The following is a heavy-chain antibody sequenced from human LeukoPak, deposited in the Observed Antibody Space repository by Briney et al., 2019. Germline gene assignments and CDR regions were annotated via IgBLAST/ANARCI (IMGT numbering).Heavy chain of an antibody. CDR1: GGSASSYT. J-gene: IGHJ5*02. CDR3: ARGKGFVGHVDL. V-gene: IGHV1-69*08. D-gene: IGHD3-16*01. CDR2: IIPILKTA. Sequence: SVKVSCKASGGSASSYTVSWVRQAPGQGLEWMGRIIPILKTAEYGQNFQGRVTITADKSTSTAYMELSSLRAEDTALYYCARGKGFVGHVDLWGQGTLVTVSS.